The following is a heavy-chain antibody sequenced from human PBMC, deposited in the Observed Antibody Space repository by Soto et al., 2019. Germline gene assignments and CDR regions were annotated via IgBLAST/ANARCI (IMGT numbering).Heavy chain of an antibody. J-gene: IGHJ4*02. V-gene: IGHV3-43D*04. CDR2: ISFDGGRT. CDR3: EKDVCSGSTTSGDTRLDF. D-gene: IGHD2-2*02. CDR1: GFPFDDYA. Sequence: PGGSLRLSCAASGFPFDDYAMHLVRQSPGKGLEWVSLISFDGGRTYYADSVRGRFIVSRDSSKNSLYLQMSSLRVEDTALYYCEKDVCSGSTTSGDTRLDFWGQGAMVTVSS.